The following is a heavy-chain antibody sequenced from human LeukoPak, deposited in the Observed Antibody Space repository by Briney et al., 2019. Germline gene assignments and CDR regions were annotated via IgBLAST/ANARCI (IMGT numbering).Heavy chain of an antibody. CDR1: GFTFSDYY. D-gene: IGHD3-3*01. Sequence: GGSLRLSCAASGFTFSDYYMSWIRQAPGKGLEWVSYISSSGSTIYYADPVKGRFTISRDNAKNSLYLQMNSLRAEDTAVYYCARGIGSRNSIFGVVIIHYMDVWGKGTTVTVSS. CDR2: ISSSGSTI. V-gene: IGHV3-11*04. CDR3: ARGIGSRNSIFGVVIIHYMDV. J-gene: IGHJ6*03.